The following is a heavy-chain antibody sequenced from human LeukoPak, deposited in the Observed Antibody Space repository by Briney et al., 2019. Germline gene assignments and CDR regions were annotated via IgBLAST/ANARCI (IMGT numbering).Heavy chain of an antibody. V-gene: IGHV1-18*01. CDR1: GYTFTTYG. CDR2: ISAYNGNT. Sequence: ASVKVSCKASGYTFTTYGISWVRQAPGQGLEWVGWISAYNGNTNYAPKLQGRVTMTTDTSTSTAYMELRSLGSDDTAVYYCARGRYCSSTSCYKVYYYYMDVWGKGTTVTVSS. CDR3: ARGRYCSSTSCYKVYYYYMDV. D-gene: IGHD2-2*02. J-gene: IGHJ6*03.